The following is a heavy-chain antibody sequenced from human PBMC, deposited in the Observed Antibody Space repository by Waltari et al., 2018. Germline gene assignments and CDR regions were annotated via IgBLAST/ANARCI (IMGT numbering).Heavy chain of an antibody. D-gene: IGHD5-18*01. CDR2: IYYSGST. CDR1: GGSVSSGSYY. J-gene: IGHJ4*02. CDR3: AREKRGYSYGLDY. V-gene: IGHV4-61*01. Sequence: QVQLQESGPGLVKPSETLSLTCTVSGGSVSSGSYYWSWIRQPPGKGLEWIGYIYYSGSTNYNPSLKSRVTISVDTSKNQFSLKLSSVTAADTAVYYCAREKRGYSYGLDYWGQGTLVTVSS.